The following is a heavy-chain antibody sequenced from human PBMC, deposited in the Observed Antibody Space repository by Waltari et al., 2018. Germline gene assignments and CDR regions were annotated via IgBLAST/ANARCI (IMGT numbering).Heavy chain of an antibody. Sequence: HLQESGPKLVKPSETLSLICSVSGASLISSSHYWGWVRQPPGRGMEWIGNVYYTGIAFYNPSLRSRVTISVDTSKNQFSLKLSSVTAADTAVYYCARVHKSIVVVAATNAFDIWGQGTMVTVSS. CDR1: GASLISSSHY. CDR2: VYYTGIA. V-gene: IGHV4-39*07. D-gene: IGHD2-15*01. J-gene: IGHJ3*02. CDR3: ARVHKSIVVVAATNAFDI.